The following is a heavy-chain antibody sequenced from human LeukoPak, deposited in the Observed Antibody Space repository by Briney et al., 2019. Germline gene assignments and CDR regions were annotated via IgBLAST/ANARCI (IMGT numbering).Heavy chain of an antibody. CDR2: IIPIFGTA. V-gene: IGHV1-69*13. CDR3: ARTVFAKPNFDY. D-gene: IGHD4-11*01. J-gene: IGHJ4*02. Sequence: SVKVSCKASGGTFSSYAISWVRQAPGQGLEWMGGIIPIFGTANYAQKFQGRVTITADESTSTAYMELSSLRSEDTAVYYCARTVFAKPNFDYWGQGTLVTVSS. CDR1: GGTFSSYA.